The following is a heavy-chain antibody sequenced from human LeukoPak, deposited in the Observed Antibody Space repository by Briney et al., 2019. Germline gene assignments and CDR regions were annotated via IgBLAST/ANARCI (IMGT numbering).Heavy chain of an antibody. Sequence: SETLSLTCTVSGGSISSYYWSWIRQPPGKGLEWIGYIYYSGSTNYNPSLKSRVTISVDTSKNQFSLKLSSVTAADTAVYYCVRDLGGSGSYLDYWGQGTLVTVSS. V-gene: IGHV4-59*01. CDR2: IYYSGST. D-gene: IGHD3-10*01. J-gene: IGHJ4*02. CDR3: VRDLGGSGSYLDY. CDR1: GGSISSYY.